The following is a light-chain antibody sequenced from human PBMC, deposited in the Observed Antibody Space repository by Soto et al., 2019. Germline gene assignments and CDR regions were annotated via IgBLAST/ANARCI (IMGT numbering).Light chain of an antibody. Sequence: EIVLKQSPGTLSFSPGERATLSCRASQSVSSNYLAWYQQKPGQAPRLLIYDASSRATGITDRFSGSWSETDFTLTISRLEPEDFAVYYCQQYGSSAWTFGEGTKMEIK. V-gene: IGKV3-20*01. CDR3: QQYGSSAWT. J-gene: IGKJ1*01. CDR1: QSVSSNY. CDR2: DAS.